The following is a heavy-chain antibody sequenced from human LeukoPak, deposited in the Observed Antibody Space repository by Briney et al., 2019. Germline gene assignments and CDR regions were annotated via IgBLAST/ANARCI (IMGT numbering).Heavy chain of an antibody. Sequence: GGSLRLSCAASGLAFTSHGFHWVRQAPGRGLEWLTFISLDGSRKSYADSVKGRFTFSRDDSKNTLYLEMNSLRAEDTATYYCARDRAVSWLDSWGLGTLVTVSS. CDR3: ARDRAVSWLDS. J-gene: IGHJ5*01. V-gene: IGHV3-33*05. CDR1: GLAFTSHG. D-gene: IGHD3-10*01. CDR2: ISLDGSRK.